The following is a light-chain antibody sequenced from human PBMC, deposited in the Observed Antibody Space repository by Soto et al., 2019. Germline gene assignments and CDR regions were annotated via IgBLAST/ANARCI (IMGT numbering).Light chain of an antibody. V-gene: IGKV3-20*01. CDR2: GAS. J-gene: IGKJ4*01. Sequence: EIVLTQSPGTLSLSPGERATLSCRASQSVSSSYLAWYQQKPGQAPRLLIYGASSRATGIPDRFSDSVSGTVCTITISSLKPEDGSTYYCQQLNSYPLTFGGGTKVDIK. CDR1: QSVSSSY. CDR3: QQLNSYPLT.